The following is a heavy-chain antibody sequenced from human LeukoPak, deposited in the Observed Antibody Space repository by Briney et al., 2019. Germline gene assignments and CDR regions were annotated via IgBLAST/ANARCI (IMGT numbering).Heavy chain of an antibody. CDR1: GFTINSYW. D-gene: IGHD2-2*01. J-gene: IGHJ4*02. CDR3: ARDLYGSTGDY. Sequence: GGSQRLSCVASGFTINSYWMNWVRQAPGKGLEWVANIKQDGSEKKYVDSVKGRFTISRDNAKNSLYLQMNSLRAEDTAVYYCARDLYGSTGDYWGQGTLVTVSS. V-gene: IGHV3-7*03. CDR2: IKQDGSEK.